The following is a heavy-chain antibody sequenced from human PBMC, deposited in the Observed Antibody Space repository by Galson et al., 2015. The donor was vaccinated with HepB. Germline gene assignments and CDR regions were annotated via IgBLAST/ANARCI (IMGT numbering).Heavy chain of an antibody. CDR1: GFTFSDYY. V-gene: IGHV3-11*06. CDR2: ISSSSSYT. J-gene: IGHJ4*02. Sequence: SLRLSCAASGFTFSDYYMSWIRQAPGKGLEWVSYISSSSSYTNYADSVKGRFTISRDNAKNSLYLQMNSLRAEDTAVYYCARDPAAAGTGPLYWGQGTLVTVSS. CDR3: ARDPAAAGTGPLY. D-gene: IGHD6-13*01.